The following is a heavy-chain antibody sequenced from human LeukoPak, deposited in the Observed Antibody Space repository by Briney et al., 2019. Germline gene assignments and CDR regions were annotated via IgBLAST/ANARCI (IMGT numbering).Heavy chain of an antibody. D-gene: IGHD3-3*01. V-gene: IGHV3-48*03. J-gene: IGHJ5*02. CDR3: ATRFLEVDDP. Sequence: GGSLRLSXAASGFTFSSYEMNWVRQAPGKGLEWVSYISTSGSTIHYADSVKGRFTISRDNAKNSLYLQMNSLRAEDTAIYYCATRFLEVDDPWGQGTLVTVSS. CDR2: ISTSGSTI. CDR1: GFTFSSYE.